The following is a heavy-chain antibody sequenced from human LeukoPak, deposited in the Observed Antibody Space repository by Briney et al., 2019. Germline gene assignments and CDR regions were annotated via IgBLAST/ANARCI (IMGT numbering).Heavy chain of an antibody. Sequence: SETLSLTCAVYGGAFSGYYCSWIRHPPGKGLEWIGEINHSGSTNYNPSPKSRVSISVDTSKNQFSLKRSSVSAADTGVYYCARVRRLSSSASIANFYCYGMDVWGQGTTVTVSS. CDR3: ARVRRLSSSASIANFYCYGMDV. D-gene: IGHD2-2*01. V-gene: IGHV4-34*01. CDR1: GGAFSGYY. J-gene: IGHJ6*02. CDR2: INHSGST.